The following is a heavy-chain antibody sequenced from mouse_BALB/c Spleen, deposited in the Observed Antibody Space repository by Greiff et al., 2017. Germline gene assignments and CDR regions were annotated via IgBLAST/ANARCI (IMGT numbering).Heavy chain of an antibody. CDR1: GYTFTDYY. V-gene: IGHV1-77*01. CDR2: IYPGSGNT. CDR3: ARSYGNYRAWFAY. J-gene: IGHJ3*01. Sequence: QVQLKESGAELARPGASVKLSCKASGYTFTDYYINWVKQRTGQGLEWIGEIYPGSGNTYYNEKFKGKATLTADKSSSTAYMQLSSLTSEDSAVYFCARSYGNYRAWFAYWGQGTLVTVSA. D-gene: IGHD2-1*01.